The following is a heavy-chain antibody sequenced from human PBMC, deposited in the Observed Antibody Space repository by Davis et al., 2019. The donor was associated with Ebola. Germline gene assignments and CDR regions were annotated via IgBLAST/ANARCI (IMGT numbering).Heavy chain of an antibody. CDR3: AKVRDDN. CDR2: IRGSGGST. J-gene: IGHJ4*02. CDR1: GFTFSKYD. V-gene: IGHV3-23*01. Sequence: GESLKTSCAASGFTFSKYDMTWVRQAPGKGLEWVSVIRGSGGSTYYADSVKGRFTISRDNAKNTLSLQMNSLRAEDTAVYYCAKVRDDNWGQGTLVTVSS.